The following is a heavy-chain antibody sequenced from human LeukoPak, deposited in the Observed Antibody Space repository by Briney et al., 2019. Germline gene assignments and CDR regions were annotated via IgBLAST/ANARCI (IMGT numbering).Heavy chain of an antibody. CDR1: GLAFSSYN. V-gene: IGHV3-21*06. D-gene: IGHD2-2*01. Sequence: GGSLRLSCAASGLAFSSYNMKWVRQAPGKGLEWVSFISTTSTYIYYADSVKGQFTVSRDNSKNLLYLQMDSLRVEDTAVYYCARAGTCSSTSCDGGIEYWGQGTLVTVSS. CDR3: ARAGTCSSTSCDGGIEY. CDR2: ISTTSTYI. J-gene: IGHJ4*02.